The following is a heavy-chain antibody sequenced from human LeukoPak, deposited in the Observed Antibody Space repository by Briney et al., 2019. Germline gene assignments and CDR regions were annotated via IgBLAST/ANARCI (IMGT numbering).Heavy chain of an antibody. CDR1: AFTFSSYA. Sequence: GTSLRLSCAASAFTFSSYAMHWVRQAPGKGLEWVAVISYDGSYKYYADSMKGRFTISRDNSKDTVYLQMDSLRVEDTAVYYCARDLLPFDAFDIWGQGTMVTVSS. CDR3: ARDLLPFDAFDI. D-gene: IGHD3-22*01. CDR2: ISYDGSYK. V-gene: IGHV3-30*04. J-gene: IGHJ3*02.